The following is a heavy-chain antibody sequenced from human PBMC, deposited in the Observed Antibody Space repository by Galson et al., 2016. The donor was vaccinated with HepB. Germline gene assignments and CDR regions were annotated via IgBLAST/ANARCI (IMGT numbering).Heavy chain of an antibody. CDR3: ARRGTDNSLDF. D-gene: IGHD3-22*01. V-gene: IGHV5-51*01. J-gene: IGHJ4*02. CDR2: IYPGDSDT. Sequence: QSGAEVKEPGESLRISCETSGYTFASLWIAWVRQKPGKGLEWMGKIYPGDSDTKYNPAFQGLAIISADKSINTTFLQWRSLRASDTAIYYCARRGTDNSLDFWGQGTPVSVS. CDR1: GYTFASLW.